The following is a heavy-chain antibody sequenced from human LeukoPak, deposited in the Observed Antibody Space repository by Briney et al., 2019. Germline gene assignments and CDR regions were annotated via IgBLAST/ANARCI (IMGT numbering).Heavy chain of an antibody. CDR3: ARSIGLTGGGVDV. CDR2: ITNGGSTI. J-gene: IGHJ6*02. CDR1: GFTSSDYN. V-gene: IGHV3-11*01. Sequence: PGGPLRLSCAAAGFTSSDYNMNWVRQAPGKGLEWVSYITNGGSTIHHADSVKGRFTISRDNAKKTLYLQMNSLRAEDTAVYYCARSIGLTGGGVDVWGQGTTVTVSS. D-gene: IGHD3-9*01.